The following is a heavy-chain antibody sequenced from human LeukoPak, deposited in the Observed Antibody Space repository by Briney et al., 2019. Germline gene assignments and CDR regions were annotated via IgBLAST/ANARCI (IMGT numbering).Heavy chain of an antibody. J-gene: IGHJ4*02. CDR1: GYSFTSYW. V-gene: IGHV5-51*01. CDR3: ARGEGGYNYAF. Sequence: GGSLKISCKASGYSFTSYWIAWVRQIPGKGLEWMGIINPADSDTGYSLSIRGQVTISADRSISTAYLQWSSLKASDTAIYYCARGEGGYNYAFWGQGTLVSVSS. CDR2: INPADSDT. D-gene: IGHD5-24*01.